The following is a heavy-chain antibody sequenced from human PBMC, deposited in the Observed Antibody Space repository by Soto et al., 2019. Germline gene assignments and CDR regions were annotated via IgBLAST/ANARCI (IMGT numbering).Heavy chain of an antibody. CDR2: ICQFGRA. CDR3: ARGYGSFRQ. D-gene: IGHD4-17*01. J-gene: IGHJ4*02. CDR1: GDAYSAYS. V-gene: IGHV4-34*01. Sequence: SVTRFLTGDVSGDAYSAYSCNWLRQPPGKGLEWIGEICQFGRARYNPPLETRITISVDTSKAQFCLNLTSATDADTAVYYCARGYGSFRQWGQGALVGISS.